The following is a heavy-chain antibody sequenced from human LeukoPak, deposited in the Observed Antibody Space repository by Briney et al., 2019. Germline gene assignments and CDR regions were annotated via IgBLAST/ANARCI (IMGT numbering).Heavy chain of an antibody. CDR2: ISPDGDRE. D-gene: IGHD2-15*01. J-gene: IGHJ4*02. V-gene: IGHV3-7*01. Sequence: GGSLRLSCAASGFNFISHWMTWVRRAPGQGLEWVANISPDGDRENYVDSVKGRFSISRDNAKNSLFLQMHSLSAEDTAVYYCASKFPYCSGGSCALGGQGTLVTVSS. CDR3: ASKFPYCSGGSCAL. CDR1: GFNFISHW.